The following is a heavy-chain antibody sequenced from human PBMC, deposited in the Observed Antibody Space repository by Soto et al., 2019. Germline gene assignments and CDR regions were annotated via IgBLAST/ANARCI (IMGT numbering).Heavy chain of an antibody. J-gene: IGHJ5*02. CDR3: ARRGLVRWFDP. V-gene: IGHV4-39*01. D-gene: IGHD6-19*01. CDR1: GGSISSSSYY. CDR2: IYYSGST. Sequence: QLQLQESGPGLVKPSETLSLTCTVSGGSISSSSYYWGWIRQPPGKGLEWIGSIYYSGSTYYNPSLKSRVTISVDTSKNQFSLKLSSVTAADTAVYYCARRGLVRWFDPWGQGTLVTVSS.